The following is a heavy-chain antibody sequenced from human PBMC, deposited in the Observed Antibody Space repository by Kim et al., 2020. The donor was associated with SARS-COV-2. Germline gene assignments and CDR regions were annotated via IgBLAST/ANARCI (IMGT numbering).Heavy chain of an antibody. V-gene: IGHV3-30*02. CDR3: AKDVCTSTSCLFDY. D-gene: IGHD2-2*01. J-gene: IGHJ4*02. Sequence: AGAVKGRFTIYRDNSKNTVSLQMNSLRAEDTAVYYCAKDVCTSTSCLFDYWGQGTRVIVSS.